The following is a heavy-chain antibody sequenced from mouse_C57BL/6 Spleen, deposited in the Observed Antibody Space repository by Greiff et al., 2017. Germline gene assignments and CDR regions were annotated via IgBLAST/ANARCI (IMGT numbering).Heavy chain of an antibody. D-gene: IGHD2-1*01. CDR3: ARYGNYLYYAMDY. V-gene: IGHV1-81*01. Sequence: QVHVKQSGAELARPGASVKLSCKASGYTFTSYGISWVKQRTGQGLEWIGEIYPRSGNTYYNEKFKGKATLTADKSSSTAYMELRSLTSEDSAVYFCARYGNYLYYAMDYWGQGTSVTVSS. J-gene: IGHJ4*01. CDR1: GYTFTSYG. CDR2: IYPRSGNT.